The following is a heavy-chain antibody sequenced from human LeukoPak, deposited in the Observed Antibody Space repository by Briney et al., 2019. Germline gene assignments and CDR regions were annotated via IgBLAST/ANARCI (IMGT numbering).Heavy chain of an antibody. J-gene: IGHJ4*02. CDR2: ITGRGGNT. CDR1: GFTFSSFP. V-gene: IGHV3-23*01. D-gene: IGHD6-25*01. Sequence: GGSLRLSCAASGFTFSSFPLIWVRQAPGKGLQWVSGITGRGGNTYYADSVEGRFTISRDNSKNTLSLQMDSLRAEDTAVYYCARDRAAFDYWGQGTLVTVSS. CDR3: ARDRAAFDY.